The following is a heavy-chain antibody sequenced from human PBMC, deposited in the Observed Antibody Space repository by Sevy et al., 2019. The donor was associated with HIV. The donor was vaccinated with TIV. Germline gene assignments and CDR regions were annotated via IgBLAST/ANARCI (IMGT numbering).Heavy chain of an antibody. CDR2: ISSSGNTI. J-gene: IGHJ1*01. V-gene: IGHV3-48*03. CDR3: ARGYHYGDYGYFQH. D-gene: IGHD4-17*01. CDR1: GFTFSSYE. Sequence: GGSLRLSCAASGFTFSSYEMNWVRQAPGKGLEWVSYISSSGNTIYYADSVKGRFTISRDNAKNSLYLQMNSLRAEDTAVYYCARGYHYGDYGYFQHWGQGTLVTVSS.